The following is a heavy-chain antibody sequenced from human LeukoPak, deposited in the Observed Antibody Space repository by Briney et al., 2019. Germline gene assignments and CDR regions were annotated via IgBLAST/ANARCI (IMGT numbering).Heavy chain of an antibody. D-gene: IGHD3-3*01. J-gene: IGHJ4*02. CDR1: GFTFSSYA. Sequence: GGSLRLSCAASGFTFSSYAMSWVRQAPGKGLEWVSAISGSGGSTYYADSVKGRFTISRDNSKNTLYLQMNSLRAEDTAVYYCAKAEVDYDFWSGYYTSWGQGTLVTVSS. CDR2: ISGSGGST. V-gene: IGHV3-23*01. CDR3: AKAEVDYDFWSGYYTS.